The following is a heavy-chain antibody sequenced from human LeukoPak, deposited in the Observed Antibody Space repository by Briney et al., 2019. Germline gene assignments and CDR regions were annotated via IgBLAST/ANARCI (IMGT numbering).Heavy chain of an antibody. CDR3: ARGGKTTVTPQSWFDP. CDR2: ISNNRHT. V-gene: IGHV4-39*01. CDR1: GGPISDGRYY. D-gene: IGHD4-17*01. J-gene: IGHJ5*02. Sequence: SETLSLTCTVSGGPISDGRYYWTWIRQPPGKGLEWIGRISNNRHTYYNPSLNSRVTISTGTSKSQISLKVTSVTAADTAVYYCARGGKTTVTPQSWFDPWGRGMLVTVPS.